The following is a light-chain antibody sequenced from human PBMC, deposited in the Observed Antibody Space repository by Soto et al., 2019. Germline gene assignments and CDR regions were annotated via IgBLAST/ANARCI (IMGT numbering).Light chain of an antibody. CDR3: QQYNNWPPFT. CDR1: QSVSSN. CDR2: GAS. J-gene: IGKJ3*01. Sequence: EIVMTQSPATLSVSPGERATLSCRASQSVSSNLAWYQQKPGQAPRLLIYGASTRATGIPARFSGSGSGTEFTLTISSLQSEDLAVYDCQQYNNWPPFTFGPGTKVEIK. V-gene: IGKV3-15*01.